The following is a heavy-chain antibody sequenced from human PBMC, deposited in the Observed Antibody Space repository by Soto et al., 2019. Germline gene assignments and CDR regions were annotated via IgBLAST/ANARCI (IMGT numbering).Heavy chain of an antibody. V-gene: IGHV3-21*01. CDR3: ARDGFIRYSGSYYYGMDV. Sequence: PGGSLRLSCAASGFTFSSYSMNWVRQAPGKGLVWVSSISSSSSYIYYADSVKGRFTISRDNAKNSLYLQMNSLRAEDTAVYYCARDGFIRYSGSYYYGMDVWGQGTTVTVSS. J-gene: IGHJ6*02. D-gene: IGHD1-26*01. CDR2: ISSSSSYI. CDR1: GFTFSSYS.